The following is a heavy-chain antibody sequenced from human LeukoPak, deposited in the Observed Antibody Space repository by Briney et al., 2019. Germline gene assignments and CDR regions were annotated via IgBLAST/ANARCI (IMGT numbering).Heavy chain of an antibody. CDR2: ISSSGSTI. Sequence: GGSLRLSCAASGFTFNNHEMNWVRQAPGKGLEWVSYISSSGSTIYYADSVKGRFTISRDNAKNSLYLQMNSLRAEDTAVYYCARRHYYDTTGYYYWGQGTLVTVSS. CDR1: GFTFNNHE. V-gene: IGHV3-48*03. J-gene: IGHJ4*02. CDR3: ARRHYYDTTGYYY. D-gene: IGHD3-22*01.